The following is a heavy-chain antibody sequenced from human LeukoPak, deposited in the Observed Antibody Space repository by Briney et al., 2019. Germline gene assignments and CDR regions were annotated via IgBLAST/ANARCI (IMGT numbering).Heavy chain of an antibody. CDR3: ARAPNWNGLFDY. J-gene: IGHJ4*02. V-gene: IGHV4-30-4*08. CDR1: GGSISSGDYY. Sequence: SQTLSLTCTVSGGSISSGDYYWSWIRQPPGKGLEWIGYIYYSGSTYYNPSLKSRVTISVDTSKNQFSLKLSSTTAADTAVYYCARAPNWNGLFDYWGQGTLATVSS. CDR2: IYYSGST. D-gene: IGHD1-1*01.